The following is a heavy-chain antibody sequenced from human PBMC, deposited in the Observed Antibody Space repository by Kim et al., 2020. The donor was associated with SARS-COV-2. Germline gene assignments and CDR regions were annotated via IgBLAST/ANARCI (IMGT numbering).Heavy chain of an antibody. Sequence: GGSLRLSCAASGFTFSSYGMHWVRQAPGKGLEWVAVIWYDGSNKYYADSVKGRFTISRDNSKNTLYLQMNSLRAEDTAVYYCARAGMVRGVIIAYYFDYWGQGTLVTVSS. CDR1: GFTFSSYG. CDR2: IWYDGSNK. CDR3: ARAGMVRGVIIAYYFDY. J-gene: IGHJ4*02. D-gene: IGHD3-10*01. V-gene: IGHV3-33*01.